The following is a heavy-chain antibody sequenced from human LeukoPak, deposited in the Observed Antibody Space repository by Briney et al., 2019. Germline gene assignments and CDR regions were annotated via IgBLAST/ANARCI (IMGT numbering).Heavy chain of an antibody. CDR1: GYSISSYW. CDR2: IFPGDSDT. D-gene: IGHD2-2*02. J-gene: IGHJ3*02. V-gene: IGHV5-51*01. Sequence: GESLKISCKVSGYSISSYWIGWVRQMPGKGLDWMGIIFPGDSDTRYSPSFQGQVTISADKSINTAYLQWSNLKASDTAMYFCARLVAIPDAFDIWGQGTMVTVSS. CDR3: ARLVAIPDAFDI.